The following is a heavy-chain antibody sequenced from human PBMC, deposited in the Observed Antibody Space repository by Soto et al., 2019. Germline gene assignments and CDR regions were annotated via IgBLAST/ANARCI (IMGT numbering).Heavy chain of an antibody. V-gene: IGHV3-74*01. J-gene: IGHJ4*02. CDR3: ARDPSVLYSSSGIDY. CDR2: INSDGGST. Sequence: GGSLRLSCAASGFTFSSYWMHWVRQAPGKGLVWVSRINSDGGSTSYADSVKGRFTISRDNAKNTLYLQMNSLRAEDTAVYYCARDPSVLYSSSGIDYWGQGTLVTVSS. D-gene: IGHD6-6*01. CDR1: GFTFSSYW.